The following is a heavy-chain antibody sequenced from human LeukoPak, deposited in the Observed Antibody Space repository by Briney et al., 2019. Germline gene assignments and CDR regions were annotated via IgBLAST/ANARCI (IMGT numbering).Heavy chain of an antibody. J-gene: IGHJ4*02. Sequence: GGSLRLSCAASGFTFTSNWMNWVRQAPGKGLEWVANIKQDGNEKYYVDSVKGRFTISRDNAKNSLYLQMNSLRAEDTAVYYCARDTGYGSGYWGQGTLVTVSS. CDR1: GFTFTSNW. D-gene: IGHD5-18*01. CDR2: IKQDGNEK. V-gene: IGHV3-7*05. CDR3: ARDTGYGSGY.